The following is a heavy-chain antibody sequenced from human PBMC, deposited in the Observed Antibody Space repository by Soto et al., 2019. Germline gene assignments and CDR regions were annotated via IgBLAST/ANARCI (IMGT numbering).Heavy chain of an antibody. V-gene: IGHV3-74*01. Sequence: GGSPRLSCAASGFTFSSYWMHWVRQVPGEGLVWVSRVNSDGSRTSYADSVKGRFTISRDNAKNTLHLQMNSLRAEDTAVYYCPRGDDSTYYYSYMDVWGKGTTVTVSS. J-gene: IGHJ6*03. CDR1: GFTFSSYW. CDR3: PRGDDSTYYYSYMDV. D-gene: IGHD4-4*01. CDR2: VNSDGSRT.